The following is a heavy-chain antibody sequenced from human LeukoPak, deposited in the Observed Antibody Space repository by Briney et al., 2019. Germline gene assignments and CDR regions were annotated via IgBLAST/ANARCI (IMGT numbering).Heavy chain of an antibody. CDR2: FSSSSSTI. V-gene: IGHV3-48*02. D-gene: IGHD3-22*01. Sequence: PGGSLRLSCAASGFTFSSYSMNWVRQAPGKGQEWVSYFSSSSSTIYYADSVKGRFTISRDNAKNSLYLQMNSLRDEDTAVYYCARGFGYYDSSGAFDYWGRGTLVTVSS. CDR3: ARGFGYYDSSGAFDY. J-gene: IGHJ4*02. CDR1: GFTFSSYS.